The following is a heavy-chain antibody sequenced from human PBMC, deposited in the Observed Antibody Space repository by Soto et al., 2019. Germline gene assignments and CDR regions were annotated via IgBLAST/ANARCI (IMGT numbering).Heavy chain of an antibody. CDR2: INHSGST. CDR3: ARIKRITMVRGVIPPYYYYYYMDV. V-gene: IGHV4-34*01. J-gene: IGHJ6*03. CDR1: GGSFSGYY. D-gene: IGHD3-10*01. Sequence: PSETLSLTCAVYGGSFSGYYWSWIRQPPGKGLEWIGEINHSGSTNYNPSLKSRVTISVDTSKNQFSLKLSSVTAADTVVYYFARIKRITMVRGVIPPYYYYYYMDVWGKGTTVTVSS.